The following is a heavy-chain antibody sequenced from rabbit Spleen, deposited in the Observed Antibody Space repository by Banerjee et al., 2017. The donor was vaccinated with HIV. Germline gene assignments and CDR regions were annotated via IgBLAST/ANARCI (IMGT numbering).Heavy chain of an antibody. Sequence: QDQLEESGGGLVKPEGSLTLTCKASGFSFSSSDYMCWVRQAPGKGLEWIACINTATGKPVYASWAKGRFTISRTSSTTVALQMTSLTAADTATYFCARDTATSFSTYGMDLWGPGTLVTVS. D-gene: IGHD1-1*01. V-gene: IGHV1S45*01. CDR3: ARDTATSFSTYGMDL. CDR2: INTATGKP. J-gene: IGHJ6*01. CDR1: GFSFSSSDY.